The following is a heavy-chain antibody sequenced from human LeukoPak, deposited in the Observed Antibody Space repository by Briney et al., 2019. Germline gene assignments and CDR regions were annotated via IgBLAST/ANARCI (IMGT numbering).Heavy chain of an antibody. CDR2: MSPNSGDT. D-gene: IGHD3-16*01. CDR1: GYXFTTHD. J-gene: IGHJ4*02. Sequence: KVSCXXSGYXFTTHDINWVRQATGQGLEWLGWMSPNSGDTGYAQKFQGRVTMTSDSSISTAFMELSSLRSEDTAIYYCVRTPPNWGFDYWGQGTLVTVSS. CDR3: VRTPPNWGFDY. V-gene: IGHV1-8*01.